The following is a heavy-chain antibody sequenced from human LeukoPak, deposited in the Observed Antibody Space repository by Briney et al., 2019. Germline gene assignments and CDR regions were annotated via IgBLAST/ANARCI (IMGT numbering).Heavy chain of an antibody. D-gene: IGHD3-10*01. CDR3: ARPHMVRGVIISDY. CDR2: IYYSRRT. CDR1: GGSISRGDYY. J-gene: IGHJ4*02. V-gene: IGHV4-30-4*01. Sequence: SQTLSLTCTVSGGSISRGDYYWSWIRQPPGKGLEWNEYIYYSRRTYYNPSLKSRVTISVDTSKNQFSLKLSSVTAADTAVYYCARPHMVRGVIISDYWGQGTLVTVSS.